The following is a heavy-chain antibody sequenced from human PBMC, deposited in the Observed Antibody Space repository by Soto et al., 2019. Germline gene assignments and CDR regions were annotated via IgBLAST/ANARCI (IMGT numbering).Heavy chain of an antibody. CDR2: IKSNTYGGTA. J-gene: IGHJ6*03. CDR3: TTYDFWSSSYNYYYMDV. V-gene: IGHV3-15*01. D-gene: IGHD3-3*01. Sequence: EVQLVESEGGLVKPGGSLRLSCAASGFTFSNAWMGWVRQAPGKGLEWVGRIKSNTYGGTADYAAPVKDRFTISRDDSKNTLYLQMNSLKTEDTAVYYCTTYDFWSSSYNYYYMDVWGEGTTVTVSS. CDR1: GFTFSNAW.